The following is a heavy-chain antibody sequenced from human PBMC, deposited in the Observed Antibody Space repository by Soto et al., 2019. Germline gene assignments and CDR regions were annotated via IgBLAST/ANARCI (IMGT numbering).Heavy chain of an antibody. CDR3: ARGPDYSWCYFDI. CDR2: IDSSGTA. CDR1: VGSISSGGYY. J-gene: IGHJ2*01. D-gene: IGHD4-4*01. V-gene: IGHV4-31*03. Sequence: QVQLQESGRGLLKPSQTLSLTCTVSVGSISSGGYYWSWIRQHPGKVLEWIGYIDSSGTAYYHPPLKTRVTMSVDTAKNQFSLRLSSVTAADTAVYYCARGPDYSWCYFDIWGHGSLVTVSS.